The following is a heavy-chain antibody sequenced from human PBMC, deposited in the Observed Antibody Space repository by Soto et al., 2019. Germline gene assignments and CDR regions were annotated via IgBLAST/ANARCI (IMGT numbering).Heavy chain of an antibody. J-gene: IGHJ4*02. V-gene: IGHV3-30*03. CDR3: ARDDY. CDR2: ISYDGSNK. Sequence: GSLRRSCAGSGFTVSSYGMHWFRQAPVKGLEWVAVISYDGSNKYYADSVKGRFTISRDNSKNTLYLQMNSLRAEDTAVYYCARDDYWGQGT. CDR1: GFTVSSYG.